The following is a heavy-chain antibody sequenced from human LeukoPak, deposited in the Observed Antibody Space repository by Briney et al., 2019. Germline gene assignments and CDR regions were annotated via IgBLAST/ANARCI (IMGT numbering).Heavy chain of an antibody. CDR2: IYYSGST. V-gene: IGHV4-39*01. CDR3: AALSATVVTPFFWFDP. D-gene: IGHD4-23*01. CDR1: GGSISSSSYY. J-gene: IGHJ5*02. Sequence: SGTLSLTCTVSGGSISSSSYYWGWIRQPPGKGLEWIGSIYYSGSTYYNPSLKSRVTISVDTSKNQFSLKLSSVTAADTAVYYCAALSATVVTPFFWFDPWGQGTLVTVSS.